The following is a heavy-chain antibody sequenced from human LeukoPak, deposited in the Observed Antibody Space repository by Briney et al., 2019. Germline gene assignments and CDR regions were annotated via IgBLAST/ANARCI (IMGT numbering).Heavy chain of an antibody. CDR2: IYYSGST. D-gene: IGHD3-16*02. Sequence: SETLSLTCTVSGGSISSYYWSWIRQPPGKGLEWIGYIYYSGSTNYNPSLKSRVTISVDTSKNQFSLKLSSVTAADTAVYYCARVGYDYVWVRYRYYFDYWGQGTLVTVSS. CDR1: GGSISSYY. V-gene: IGHV4-59*01. J-gene: IGHJ4*02. CDR3: ARVGYDYVWVRYRYYFDY.